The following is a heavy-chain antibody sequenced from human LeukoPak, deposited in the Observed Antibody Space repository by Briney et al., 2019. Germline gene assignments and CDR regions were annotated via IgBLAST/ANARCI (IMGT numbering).Heavy chain of an antibody. V-gene: IGHV4-30-2*01. CDR3: ASTTGRLYYYYYGMDV. D-gene: IGHD4-11*01. CDR1: GGSISSGGYS. Sequence: PSQTLSLTCAVSGGSISSGGYSWSWIRQPPGRDLEWIGYIYHSGSTNYNPSLKSRVTISVDTSKNQFSLKLSSVTAADTAVYYCASTTGRLYYYYYGMDVWGQGTTVTVSS. CDR2: IYHSGST. J-gene: IGHJ6*02.